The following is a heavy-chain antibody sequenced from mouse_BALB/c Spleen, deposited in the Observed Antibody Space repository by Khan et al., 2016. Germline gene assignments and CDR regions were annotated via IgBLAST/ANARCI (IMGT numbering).Heavy chain of an antibody. CDR2: IIYSGST. J-gene: IGHJ4*01. V-gene: IGHV3-2*02. CDR3: ARTPTAYYAMDY. D-gene: IGHD1-2*01. CDR1: GYSITSDYA. Sequence: EVQLQESGPGLVKPSQSLSLTCTVTGYSITSDYAWNWIRQFPGNKLEWMGYIIYSGSTRYYPSLKSRISVTRDTSKNQFFLQLNSVTTEDTATYYSARTPTAYYAMDYWGQGTSVTVSS.